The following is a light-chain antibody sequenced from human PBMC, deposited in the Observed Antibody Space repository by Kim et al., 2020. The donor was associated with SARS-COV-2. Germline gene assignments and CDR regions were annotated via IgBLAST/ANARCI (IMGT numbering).Light chain of an antibody. Sequence: DIVMTQSPLSLPVTPGEPASISCRSSQSLLHSNGYNYLDWYLQKPGQSPQLLIYLGSNRASGVPDRFSGSGSGTDFTLKISRVEAEYVGVYYCMQALRTPRCTFGQGTKLEI. CDR3: MQALRTPRCT. CDR2: LGS. V-gene: IGKV2-28*01. CDR1: QSLLHSNGYNY. J-gene: IGKJ2*02.